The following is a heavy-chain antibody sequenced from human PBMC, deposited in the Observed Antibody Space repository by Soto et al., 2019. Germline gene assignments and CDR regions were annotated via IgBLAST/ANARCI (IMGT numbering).Heavy chain of an antibody. CDR1: GYTFTSYD. J-gene: IGHJ4*02. D-gene: IGHD2-21*02. V-gene: IGHV1-8*01. Sequence: QVQLVQSGAEVKKPGASVKVSCKASGYTFTSYDINWVRQATGQGLEWMGWMNPNSGNTGYAQKCPSRDTPTTNTPLSTAYMELCSLGSEGTAPYFCARPKIKCGGDCYSFDYWGQGTLVTVSS. CDR2: MNPNSGNT. CDR3: ARPKIKCGGDCYSFDY.